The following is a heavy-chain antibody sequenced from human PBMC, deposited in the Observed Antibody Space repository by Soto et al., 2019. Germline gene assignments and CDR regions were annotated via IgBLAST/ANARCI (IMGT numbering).Heavy chain of an antibody. CDR2: IWYDGSNK. D-gene: IGHD6-19*01. CDR1: GFTFSSYG. J-gene: IGHJ3*02. CDR3: ARDPEYSSGWDDAFDI. Sequence: QVQLVESGGGVVQPGRSLRLSCAASGFTFSSYGMHWVRQAPGKGLEWVAVIWYDGSNKYYADSVKGRFTISRDNAKNTLDLQMNSLRAEDTAVYYCARDPEYSSGWDDAFDIWGQGTMVTVSS. V-gene: IGHV3-33*01.